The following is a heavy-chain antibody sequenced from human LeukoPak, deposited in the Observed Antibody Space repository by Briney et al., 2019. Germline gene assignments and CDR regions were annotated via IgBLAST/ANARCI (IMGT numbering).Heavy chain of an antibody. Sequence: GGSLRLSCAASGFTFSSYSMNWVRQAPGKGLEWVSYISSSSSTIYYADSVKGRFTISRDDAKNSLYLQMNSLRAEDTAVYYCARDPGLYGLDAFDIWGQGTMVTVSS. CDR1: GFTFSSYS. J-gene: IGHJ3*02. CDR3: ARDPGLYGLDAFDI. CDR2: ISSSSSTI. D-gene: IGHD2/OR15-2a*01. V-gene: IGHV3-48*04.